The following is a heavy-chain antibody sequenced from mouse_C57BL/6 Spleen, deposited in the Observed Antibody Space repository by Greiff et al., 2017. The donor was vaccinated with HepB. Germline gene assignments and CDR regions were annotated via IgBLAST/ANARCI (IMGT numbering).Heavy chain of an antibody. J-gene: IGHJ3*01. CDR1: GFTFSSYA. Sequence: EVMLVESGGGLVKPGGSLKLSCAASGFTFSSYAMSWVRQTPEKRLEWVATISDGGSYTYYPDNVKGRFTISRDNAKNNLYLQMSHLKSEDTAMYYCARSPTIVTPRGFAYWGQGTLVTVSA. CDR3: ARSPTIVTPRGFAY. V-gene: IGHV5-4*03. D-gene: IGHD2-5*01. CDR2: ISDGGSYT.